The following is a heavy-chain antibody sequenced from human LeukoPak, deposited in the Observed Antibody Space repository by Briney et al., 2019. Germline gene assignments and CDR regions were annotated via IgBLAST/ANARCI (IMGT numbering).Heavy chain of an antibody. J-gene: IGHJ6*03. D-gene: IGHD1-26*01. CDR2: ISYDGSNK. V-gene: IGHV3-30*04. CDR3: ARVRTYVGPTMQSYYMDV. Sequence: PGGSLRLSCAASGFTFSSYAMHWVRQAPGKGLEWVAVISYDGSNKYYADSVKGRFTISRDNSKNTLYLQMSSLRAEDTAVYYCARVRTYVGPTMQSYYMDVWGKGTTVTISS. CDR1: GFTFSSYA.